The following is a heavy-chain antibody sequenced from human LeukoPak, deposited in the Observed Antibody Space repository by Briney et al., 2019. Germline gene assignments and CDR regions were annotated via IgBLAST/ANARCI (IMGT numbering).Heavy chain of an antibody. V-gene: IGHV5-10-1*01. CDR1: GYSFTSYW. CDR2: VDPSDPNDSYT. D-gene: IGHD3-9*01. J-gene: IGHJ4*02. Sequence: GESLRISCKGSGYSFTSYWTSWVRQMPGKGLEGMGRVDPSDPNDSYTNYSPSFQGHATISVDKSITTAYLQWSSLRASDTAMYYCARHWRPDWFQDYWGQGTLVTVSS. CDR3: ARHWRPDWFQDY.